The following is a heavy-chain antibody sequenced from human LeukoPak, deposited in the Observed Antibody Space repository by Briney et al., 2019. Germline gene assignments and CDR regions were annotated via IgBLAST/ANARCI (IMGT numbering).Heavy chain of an antibody. CDR3: AKEDSGGTVEY. Sequence: GSTTTYADSVKGRFTISRDNSKNTLYLQMSSLRVEDTGIYYCAKEDSGGTVEYWGQGTLVPVSS. CDR2: GSTT. D-gene: IGHD4-23*01. V-gene: IGHV3-23*01. J-gene: IGHJ4*02.